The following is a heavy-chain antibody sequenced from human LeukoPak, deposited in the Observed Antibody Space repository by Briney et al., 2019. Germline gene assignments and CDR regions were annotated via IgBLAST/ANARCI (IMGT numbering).Heavy chain of an antibody. CDR1: GFTFSSYW. J-gene: IGHJ4*02. CDR3: ARVLDYGGNLGYFDY. CDR2: IKQDGSEK. D-gene: IGHD4-23*01. V-gene: IGHV3-7*01. Sequence: PGGSLRLSCAASGFTFSSYWMSWVRQAPGKGLEWVANIKQDGSEKYYVDSVKGRFTISRDNAKNSLYLQMNSLRAEDTAVYYCARVLDYGGNLGYFDYWGQGTLVTVSS.